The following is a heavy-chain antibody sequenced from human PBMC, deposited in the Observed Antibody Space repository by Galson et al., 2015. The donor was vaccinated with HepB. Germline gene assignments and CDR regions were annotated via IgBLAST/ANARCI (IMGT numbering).Heavy chain of an antibody. V-gene: IGHV3-30*04. CDR3: ARPQDIVVVPAAMSLDYYYGMDV. CDR2: ISYDGSNK. J-gene: IGHJ6*02. Sequence: SLRLSCAASGFTFSSYAMHWVRQAPGKGLEWVAVISYDGSNKYYADSVKGRFTISRDNSKNTLYLQMNSLRAEDTAVYYCARPQDIVVVPAAMSLDYYYGMDVWGQGTTVTVSS. CDR1: GFTFSSYA. D-gene: IGHD2-2*01.